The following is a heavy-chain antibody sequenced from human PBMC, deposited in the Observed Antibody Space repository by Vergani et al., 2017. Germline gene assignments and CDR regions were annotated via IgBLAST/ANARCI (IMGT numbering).Heavy chain of an antibody. V-gene: IGHV7-4-1*02. J-gene: IGHJ6*04. CDR2: INTNTGNP. Sequence: QVQLVQSGAEVKKPGASVKVSCKASGYTFTSYGISWVRQAPGQGLEWMGWINTNTGNPTYAQGFTGRFVFSLDTSVSTAYLQISSLKAEDTAVYYCARDIFLLGLGKYCSSTSCYSMDVWGKGTTVTVSS. D-gene: IGHD2-2*01. CDR3: ARDIFLLGLGKYCSSTSCYSMDV. CDR1: GYTFTSYG.